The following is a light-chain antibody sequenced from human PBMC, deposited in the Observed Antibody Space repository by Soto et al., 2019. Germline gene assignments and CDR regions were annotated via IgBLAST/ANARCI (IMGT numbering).Light chain of an antibody. Sequence: DIQMTQSPSSLSASVGDRVTITCQASQDIKNYLNWYQQKPGKAPKLLIYDASSLESGVPSRFSGSGSGTEFTLTISSLQPDDLATYYCQQYNSYSPTFGQGTKVDI. J-gene: IGKJ1*01. CDR2: DAS. CDR3: QQYNSYSPT. V-gene: IGKV1-5*01. CDR1: QDIKNY.